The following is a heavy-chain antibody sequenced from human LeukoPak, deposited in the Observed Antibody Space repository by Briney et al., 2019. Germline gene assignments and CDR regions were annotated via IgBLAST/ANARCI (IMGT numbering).Heavy chain of an antibody. CDR2: FSWDGGST. CDR1: GFTFDVYA. CDR3: AKDVRGSTSWYGLDY. J-gene: IGHJ4*02. V-gene: IGHV3-43D*03. Sequence: GGSLRLSCAASGFTFDVYAMHGVREAPGRGLEGVSLFSWDGGSTYYAGSVKGRFTISRDNSKNSLYLQMNSLRPEDTALYYCAKDVRGSTSWYGLDYWGQGTLVTVSS. D-gene: IGHD6-13*01.